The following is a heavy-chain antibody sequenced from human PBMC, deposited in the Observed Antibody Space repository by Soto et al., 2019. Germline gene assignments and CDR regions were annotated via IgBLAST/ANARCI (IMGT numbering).Heavy chain of an antibody. CDR3: ARNLIFDY. J-gene: IGHJ4*02. V-gene: IGHV4-59*01. CDR2: IYYSGTT. Sequence: PSETLSLTCTVSGGSISGYYWSWTRQSPGKGLEWIGYIYYSGTTNYNPSLKSRVTISVDTSKNQFSLKLRSVTAADTAVYYCARNLIFDYWGQGTLVTRLL. CDR1: GGSISGYY.